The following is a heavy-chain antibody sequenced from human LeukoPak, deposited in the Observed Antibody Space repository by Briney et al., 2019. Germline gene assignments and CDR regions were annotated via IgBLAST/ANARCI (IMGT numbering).Heavy chain of an antibody. CDR3: AYLSPAEDS. CDR2: INPNSAGT. J-gene: IGHJ4*02. CDR1: GYTFTEYY. Sequence: ASVKVSCKASGYTFTEYYMHWVRQAPGQGLEWMGWINPNSAGTSYAQKFQGRVTMTRDTSISTGYMELGRLTSDDTAVYYCAYLSPAEDSWGQGTLATVSS. V-gene: IGHV1-2*02. D-gene: IGHD2-2*01.